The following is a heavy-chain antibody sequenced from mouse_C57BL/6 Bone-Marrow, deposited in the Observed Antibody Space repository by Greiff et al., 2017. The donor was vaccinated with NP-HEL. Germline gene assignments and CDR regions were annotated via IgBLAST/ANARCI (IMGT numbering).Heavy chain of an antibody. CDR3: ARGAIYYDYDY. Sequence: EVKLVESGGGLVKPGGSLKLSCAASGFTFSDYGMHWVRQAPGKGLEWVAYISSSSSTFYYADTVKGRVTISRDNAKNTLFLQMNSLRSEDTAMYYCARGAIYYDYDYGGQGTSLTVSS. V-gene: IGHV5-17*01. J-gene: IGHJ2*03. CDR1: GFTFSDYG. CDR2: ISSSSSTF. D-gene: IGHD2-1*01.